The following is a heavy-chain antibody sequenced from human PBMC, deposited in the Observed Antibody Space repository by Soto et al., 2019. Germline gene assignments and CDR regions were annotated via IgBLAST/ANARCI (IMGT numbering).Heavy chain of an antibody. V-gene: IGHV4-4*07. CDR2: FYTTGTP. CDR1: GGSISSYY. CDR3: ARAGSQYGVDV. J-gene: IGHJ6*02. Sequence: QVQLQESGPGLVKPSETLSLTCTVSGGSISSYYWSWIRQSAGKGLEWLGRFYTTGTPNYNPSLKSRLSMSTDTSKNELSLRLTSVTAADTGVYYCARAGSQYGVDVWGQGTTVTVSS. D-gene: IGHD3-10*01.